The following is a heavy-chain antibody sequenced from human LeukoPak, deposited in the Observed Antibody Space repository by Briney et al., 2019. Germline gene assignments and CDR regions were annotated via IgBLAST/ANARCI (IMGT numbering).Heavy chain of an antibody. CDR3: ARVVAAIALRDYHYVDV. D-gene: IGHD6-19*01. CDR1: SFSITDKS. Sequence: PGGSLTLSCSASSFSITDKSMTWVRQAPGKGLECVAFIYRGKVTAYADSVRGRFTISRDSGTNTLFLQMDNLRVDDTAVYYCARVVAAIALRDYHYVDVWGKGTTLSVS. CDR2: IYRGKVT. J-gene: IGHJ6*03. V-gene: IGHV3-53*01.